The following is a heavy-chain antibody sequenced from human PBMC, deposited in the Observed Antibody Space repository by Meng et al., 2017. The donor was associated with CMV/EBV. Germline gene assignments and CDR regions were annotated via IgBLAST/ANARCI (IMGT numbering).Heavy chain of an antibody. CDR2: IYYSGST. J-gene: IGHJ6*02. CDR3: ARGVIAAAGTEHGYYYYGMDV. D-gene: IGHD6-13*01. V-gene: IGHV4-59*01. Sequence: SYYWSWIRQPPGKGLEWIGYIYYSGSTNYNPSLKSRVTISVDTSKNQFSLKLSSVTAADTAVYYCARGVIAAAGTEHGYYYYGMDVWGQGTTVTVSS. CDR1: SYY.